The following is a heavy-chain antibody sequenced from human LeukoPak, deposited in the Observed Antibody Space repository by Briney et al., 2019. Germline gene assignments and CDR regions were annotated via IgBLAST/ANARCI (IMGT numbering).Heavy chain of an antibody. V-gene: IGHV3-74*01. CDR3: ATSSDTAMVFDY. J-gene: IGHJ4*02. D-gene: IGHD5-18*01. CDR2: INSDGSTP. Sequence: GGSLRLSCAASGFTFSTYWMHWVRQAPGKGLVWVSRINSDGSTPSYADSVKGRFTISRDNAKKTLYLQMKSLRAEDTAVYYCATSSDTAMVFDYWGQGTLVTVSS. CDR1: GFTFSTYW.